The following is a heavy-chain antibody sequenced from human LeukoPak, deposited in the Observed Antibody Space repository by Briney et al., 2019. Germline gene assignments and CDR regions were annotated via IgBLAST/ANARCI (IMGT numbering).Heavy chain of an antibody. CDR3: ARDWALYDSSGYYFDY. CDR1: GFTFSSYS. CDR2: ISSSSSYI. D-gene: IGHD3-22*01. J-gene: IGHJ4*02. Sequence: GGSLRLSCAASGFTFSSYSMNWVRQAPGQGLEWVSSISSSSSYIYYADSVKGRFTISRDNAKNSLYLQMNSLRAEDTAVYYCARDWALYDSSGYYFDYWGQGTLVTVSS. V-gene: IGHV3-21*01.